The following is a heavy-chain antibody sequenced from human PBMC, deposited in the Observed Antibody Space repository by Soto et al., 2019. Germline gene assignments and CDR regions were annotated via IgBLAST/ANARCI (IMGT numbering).Heavy chain of an antibody. CDR1: GGSISSGGYY. J-gene: IGHJ5*02. D-gene: IGHD1-1*01. CDR3: ARLGMRRWLQLKTHSWFDP. CDR2: IYYSGST. Sequence: PSETLSLTCTVSGGSISSGGYYWNWIRQHPGKGLEWIGYIYYSGSTYYNPSLKSRVTISVDTSKNQFSLKLSSVTAADTAVYYCARLGMRRWLQLKTHSWFDPWGQGTLVTVSS. V-gene: IGHV4-31*03.